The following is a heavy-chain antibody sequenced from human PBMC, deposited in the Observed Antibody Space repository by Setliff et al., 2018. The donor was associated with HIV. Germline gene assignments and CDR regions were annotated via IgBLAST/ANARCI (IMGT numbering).Heavy chain of an antibody. D-gene: IGHD3-10*01. CDR3: ARRIDNSGTFPDKNWFDT. V-gene: IGHV4-39*07. J-gene: IGHJ5*02. CDR2: IYSSGST. Sequence: SETLSLTCTVSGGSISSSTYYWGWIRQPPGKGLEWIGRIYSSGSTNYNPSLKSRVTISINTSKNQFSLKLSSVTAADTAVYYCARRIDNSGTFPDKNWFDTWGQGGLVTVSS. CDR1: GGSISSSTYY.